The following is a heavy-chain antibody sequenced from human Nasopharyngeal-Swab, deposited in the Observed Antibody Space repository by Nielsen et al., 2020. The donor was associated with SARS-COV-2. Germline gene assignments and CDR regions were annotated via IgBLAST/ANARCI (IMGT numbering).Heavy chain of an antibody. V-gene: IGHV3-21*01. CDR2: ISSSSSYI. J-gene: IGHJ4*02. Sequence: GGSLRLSCAASGFTFSTYSMNWVRQAPGKGLEWVSSISSSSSYIYYADSLKGRFTISRDNAKNSLYLQMNSLRAEGTAIYYCARDITNGWYSGIGYWGQGTLVTVSS. CDR3: ARDITNGWYSGIGY. CDR1: GFTFSTYS. D-gene: IGHD6-19*01.